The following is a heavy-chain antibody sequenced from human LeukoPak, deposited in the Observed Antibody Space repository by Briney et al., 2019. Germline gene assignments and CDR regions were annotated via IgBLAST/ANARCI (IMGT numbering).Heavy chain of an antibody. D-gene: IGHD6-6*01. Sequence: SETLSLTCIVSGGSISNYYWSWIRQPPGKGLEWVGSVFHSGNTYYNPSLKSRLTISADTSKNQFSLTLTSVTAADTAVYYCARDRSVGVLPAPPFDFWGQGTLVTVSS. J-gene: IGHJ4*02. CDR1: GGSISNYY. CDR2: VFHSGNT. CDR3: ARDRSVGVLPAPPFDF. V-gene: IGHV4-38-2*02.